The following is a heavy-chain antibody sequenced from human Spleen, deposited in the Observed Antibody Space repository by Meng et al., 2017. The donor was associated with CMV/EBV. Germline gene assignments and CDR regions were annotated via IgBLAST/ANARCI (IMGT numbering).Heavy chain of an antibody. V-gene: IGHV3-23*01. D-gene: IGHD2-2*01. J-gene: IGHJ4*02. Sequence: CSSYAMSWVRQAPGKGLEWVSAISGSGGSKYYADSVKGRFTISRDNSKNTLYLQMNSLRAEDTAVYYCAKEGSLGYCSSTSCYGVDYWGQGTLVTVSS. CDR3: AKEGSLGYCSSTSCYGVDY. CDR2: ISGSGGSK. CDR1: CSSYA.